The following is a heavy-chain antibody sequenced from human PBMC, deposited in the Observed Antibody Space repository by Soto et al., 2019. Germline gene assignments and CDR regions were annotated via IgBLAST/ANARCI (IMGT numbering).Heavy chain of an antibody. J-gene: IGHJ4*02. Sequence: QVQLVESGGGVVQPGRSLRLSCAASGFTFSSYAMHWVRQAPGKGLEWVAVISYDGSNKYYADSVKGRFTISRDNSKNTLYLQMNSLRAEDTALYYCARDRGYFASFDYWGQGTLVTVSS. CDR1: GFTFSSYA. CDR3: ARDRGYFASFDY. V-gene: IGHV3-30-3*01. CDR2: ISYDGSNK. D-gene: IGHD3-9*01.